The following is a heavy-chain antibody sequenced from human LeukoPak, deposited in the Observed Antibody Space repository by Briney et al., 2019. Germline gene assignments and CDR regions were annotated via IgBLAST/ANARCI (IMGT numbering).Heavy chain of an antibody. Sequence: SETLSLTCTVSGFSISSGYFWGWIRQPPGKGLEWIGRIYHSGSTYYNSSLKSRVTISVDTSRNQFSLKLSSVTAADTAVYYCARGPFRRGEMASYWGQGTLVTVSS. CDR1: GFSISSGYF. J-gene: IGHJ4*02. CDR2: IYHSGST. CDR3: ARGPFRRGEMASY. V-gene: IGHV4-38-2*02. D-gene: IGHD5-24*01.